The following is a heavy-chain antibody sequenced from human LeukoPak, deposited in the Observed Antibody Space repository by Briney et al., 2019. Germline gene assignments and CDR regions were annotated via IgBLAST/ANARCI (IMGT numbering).Heavy chain of an antibody. J-gene: IGHJ4*02. D-gene: IGHD3-3*01. V-gene: IGHV3-30-3*01. CDR3: ARTYYDFWSGYSDYYFDY. Sequence: PGGSLRLSCAASGFTFSSYAMHWVRQAPGKGLEWVAVISYDGSNKYYADSVKGRFTISRDNSKNTLYLQMNSLRAEDTAAYYCARTYYDFWSGYSDYYFDYWGQGTLVTVSS. CDR2: ISYDGSNK. CDR1: GFTFSSYA.